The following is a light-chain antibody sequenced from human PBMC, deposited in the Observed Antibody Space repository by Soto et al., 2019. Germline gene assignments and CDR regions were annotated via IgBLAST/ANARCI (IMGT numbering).Light chain of an antibody. V-gene: IGKV3-20*01. Sequence: EIVLTQSPGTLSLSPGERATLSCRASQSVSAGHLAWYQQKPGQAPRLLIYGASSRATGIPVRFSGSGSGTDYTLTISRLEPEDFAVYYCQQFGTSPLVTFGPGTKVDIK. CDR2: GAS. J-gene: IGKJ3*01. CDR3: QQFGTSPLVT. CDR1: QSVSAGH.